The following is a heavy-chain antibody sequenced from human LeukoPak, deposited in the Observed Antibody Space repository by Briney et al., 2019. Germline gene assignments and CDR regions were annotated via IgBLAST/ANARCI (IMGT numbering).Heavy chain of an antibody. CDR3: ARERKVGAGYDQLDI. D-gene: IGHD1-26*01. CDR1: GGTFSSYA. V-gene: IGHV1-69*13. CDR2: IIPIFGTA. Sequence: ASVKVSCKASGGTFSSYAISWVRQAPGQGLEWMGGIIPIFGTANYAQKFQGRVTITADESTSTAYMELSSLRSEDTAVYYCARERKVGAGYDQLDIWGQGTMVTVSS. J-gene: IGHJ3*02.